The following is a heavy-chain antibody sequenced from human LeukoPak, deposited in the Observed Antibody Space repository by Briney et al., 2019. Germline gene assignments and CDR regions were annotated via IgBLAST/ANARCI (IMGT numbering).Heavy chain of an antibody. J-gene: IGHJ6*02. CDR2: IYYSGST. Sequence: SETLSLTCTVSGGSISSYYWSWIRQPPGKGLEWIGYIYYSGSTYYNPSLKSRVTISVDTSKNQFSLKLSSVTAADTAVYYCARVSAYSSSSSYYYYGMDVWGQGTTVTVSS. V-gene: IGHV4-59*12. CDR3: ARVSAYSSSSSYYYYGMDV. D-gene: IGHD6-6*01. CDR1: GGSISSYY.